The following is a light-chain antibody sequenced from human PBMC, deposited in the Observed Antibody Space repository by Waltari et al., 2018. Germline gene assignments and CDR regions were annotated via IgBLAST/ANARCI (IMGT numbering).Light chain of an antibody. CDR3: QQYSVWPRT. J-gene: IGKJ1*01. CDR1: QNVNSD. CDR2: GAS. V-gene: IGKV3-15*01. Sequence: EIVMTQSPATLPVSPGERATLSCRASQNVNSDLAWYQQKPGQAPRLLIYGASARATDIPAKFSGSGSGTEFTLTISSLQSEDVAFYYCQQYSVWPRTFGQGTKVEI.